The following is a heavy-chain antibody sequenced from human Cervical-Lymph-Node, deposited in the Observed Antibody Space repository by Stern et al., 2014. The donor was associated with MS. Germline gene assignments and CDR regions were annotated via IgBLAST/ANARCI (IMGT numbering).Heavy chain of an antibody. D-gene: IGHD3-10*01. CDR2: INRDGTTI. J-gene: IGHJ4*02. CDR1: GFTFRNYW. Sequence: EVQLVESGGGLVQPGGSLRLSCVASGFTFRNYWMHWVRQGPGKGLVWVARINRDGTTITHADSVKGRFTISRDNAKNTLYLQMNSVRVEDTAVYYCTKDTYGPEDYWGQGTSVTVSS. CDR3: TKDTYGPEDY. V-gene: IGHV3-74*03.